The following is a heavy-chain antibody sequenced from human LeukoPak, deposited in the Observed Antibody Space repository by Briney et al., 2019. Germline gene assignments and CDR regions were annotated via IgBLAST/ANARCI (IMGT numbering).Heavy chain of an antibody. CDR3: ARRLMVTMIVVVIDSGFDY. CDR2: IYRSGTT. V-gene: IGHV4-38-2*02. D-gene: IGHD3-22*01. Sequence: SETLSLTCTVSDYSISSGHYWGWIRQSPGKVLEWIGSIYRSGTTFYNPSLKSRVTISVDTSKNQFSLKLSSVTAADTAVYYCARRLMVTMIVVVIDSGFDYWGQGTLVTVSS. J-gene: IGHJ4*02. CDR1: DYSISSGHY.